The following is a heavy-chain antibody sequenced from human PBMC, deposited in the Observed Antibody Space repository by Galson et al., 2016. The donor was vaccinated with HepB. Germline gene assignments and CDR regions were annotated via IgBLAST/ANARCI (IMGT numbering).Heavy chain of an antibody. J-gene: IGHJ4*01. CDR2: IYYGGST. Sequence: SETLSLTCTVTGDSVSSTLNYWGWIRQPPGKGLEWIGSIYYGGSTYYNPSLKSRVTISVDTSKNQISLKLSSASAADTAVYSCARLCMGSGDCRDYWGQGTLVTVSS. D-gene: IGHD2-21*02. CDR3: ARLCMGSGDCRDY. CDR1: GDSVSSTLNY. V-gene: IGHV4-39*01.